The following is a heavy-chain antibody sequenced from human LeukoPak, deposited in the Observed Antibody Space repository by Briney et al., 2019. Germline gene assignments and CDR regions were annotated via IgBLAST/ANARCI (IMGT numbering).Heavy chain of an antibody. CDR1: GFTFSTSW. CDR2: INSDGSSR. V-gene: IGHV3-74*01. CDR3: ARGEYYYDGGY. D-gene: IGHD3-22*01. J-gene: IGHJ1*01. Sequence: PGGSLRLSCAASGFTFSTSWMHWVRQAPGKGLVWVSRINSDGSSRSYADSVKGRFTISRDNAKNTLYLQMNSLRVEDTAVYYCARGEYYYDGGYWGQGTLVTVSS.